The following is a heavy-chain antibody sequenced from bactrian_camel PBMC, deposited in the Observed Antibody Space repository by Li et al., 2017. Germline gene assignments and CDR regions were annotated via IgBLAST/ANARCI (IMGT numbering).Heavy chain of an antibody. CDR2: IYTKGGND. CDR1: GYVYKDKC. D-gene: IGHD6*01. Sequence: QVQLVESGGGSVQAGGSLRLSCVASGYVYKDKCMAWFRQAPGKEREGVAFIYTKGGNDYYADSVKGRFTVSQDNDKNTIHLQINSQNPDDTAMYYCASAAYHSNWARLEKRYYSYWGQGTQVTVS. V-gene: IGHV3S63*01. CDR3: ASAAYHSNWARLEKRYYSY. J-gene: IGHJ4*01.